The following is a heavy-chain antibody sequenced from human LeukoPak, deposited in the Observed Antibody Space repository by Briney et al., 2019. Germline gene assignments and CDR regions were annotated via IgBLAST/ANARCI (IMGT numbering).Heavy chain of an antibody. Sequence: GGSLRLSCAASGFTFSSYGMHWVRQAPGKGLEWVAVISYDGSNKYYADSVKGRFTISRDNSKNTLYLQMNSLRAEDTAVYYCAKPVAGTFVYWGQGTLVTVSS. D-gene: IGHD6-19*01. CDR2: ISYDGSNK. J-gene: IGHJ4*02. CDR1: GFTFSSYG. CDR3: AKPVAGTFVY. V-gene: IGHV3-30*18.